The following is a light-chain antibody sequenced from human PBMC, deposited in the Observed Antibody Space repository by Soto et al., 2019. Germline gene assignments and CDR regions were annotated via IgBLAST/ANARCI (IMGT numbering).Light chain of an antibody. J-gene: IGKJ4*01. CDR3: QQYNSYSPLT. V-gene: IGKV1-5*03. Sequence: DIQMTQSPSTLSASVGDGVTITCRASQSISSWLAWYQQKPGKAPKLLIYKASSLESGVPSRFSGSGSGTEFTLTISSLQPDDFATYDCQQYNSYSPLTFGGGTKVEIK. CDR2: KAS. CDR1: QSISSW.